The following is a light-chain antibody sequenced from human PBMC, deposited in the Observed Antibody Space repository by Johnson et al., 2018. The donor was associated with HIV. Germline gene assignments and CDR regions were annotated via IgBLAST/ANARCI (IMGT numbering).Light chain of an antibody. J-gene: IGLJ1*01. CDR3: GTWDSSLSAYV. V-gene: IGLV1-51*01. CDR2: DNN. CDR1: SSNIGNNY. Sequence: QAVLTQPPSVSAAPGQTVTISCSGSSSNIGNNYVSWYQQLPGTAPKLLIYDNNKRPSGIPDRFSGSKSGTSATLGITGLQTGDEADYYCGTWDSSLSAYVFGTRTKVTVL.